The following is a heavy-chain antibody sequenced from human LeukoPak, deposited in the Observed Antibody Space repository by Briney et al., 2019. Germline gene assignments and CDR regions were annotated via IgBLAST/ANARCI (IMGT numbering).Heavy chain of an antibody. Sequence: SETLSLTCTVSGGSISSSNYYWGWIRQPPGKGLEWIGNIYYSGSTYYNPSLKSRVTISVDTSKNQFSLKLSSVTAADTALYYCARLSGYALFDYWGQGTLVTVSS. V-gene: IGHV4-39*01. CDR3: ARLSGYALFDY. CDR2: IYYSGST. J-gene: IGHJ4*02. CDR1: GGSISSSNYY. D-gene: IGHD5-12*01.